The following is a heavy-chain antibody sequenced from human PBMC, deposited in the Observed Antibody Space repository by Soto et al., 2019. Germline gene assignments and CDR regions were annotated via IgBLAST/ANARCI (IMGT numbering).Heavy chain of an antibody. CDR2: IIPIFDTT. V-gene: IGHV1-69*01. J-gene: IGHJ6*02. Sequence: QVQLVQSGAEVKKPGSSVKVSCKVSGGTFSSYAISWVRQAPGQGLEWMGGIIPIFDTTNYAQSLQGRVTITAGESTSTAYMELESLRSEDTAIYYWARPISTTTSPGNPYSGMDVWGQGTTVNVSS. D-gene: IGHD2-2*01. CDR1: GGTFSSYA. CDR3: ARPISTTTSPGNPYSGMDV.